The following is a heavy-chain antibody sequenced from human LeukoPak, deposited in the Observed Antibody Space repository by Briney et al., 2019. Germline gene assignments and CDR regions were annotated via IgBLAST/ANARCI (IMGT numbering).Heavy chain of an antibody. J-gene: IGHJ4*02. Sequence: GGSLRLSCAASGFTFSSYWMSWVRQAPGKGLEWVANIKQDGSEKYYVDSVKGRFTISRDNAKNSLYLQMNSLRAEDTAVYYCARSGEVGATTLYSPEIDYWGQGTLVTVSS. CDR1: GFTFSSYW. V-gene: IGHV3-7*01. CDR3: ARSGEVGATTLYSPEIDY. D-gene: IGHD1-26*01. CDR2: IKQDGSEK.